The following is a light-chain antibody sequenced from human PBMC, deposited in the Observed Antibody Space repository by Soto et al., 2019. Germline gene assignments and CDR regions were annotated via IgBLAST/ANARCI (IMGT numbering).Light chain of an antibody. J-gene: IGKJ5*01. CDR1: QGINNY. CDR2: EAS. CDR3: QQYASLPIT. V-gene: IGKV1-33*01. Sequence: DIHMTQSPSSLSASVGDRVSITCQAGQGINNYLNWYQQKQGKAPKLRIDEASNLDTVGPSRFTGSGSGTDGTFTITSLQSADFATYYCQQYASLPITFGQGTRLEIK.